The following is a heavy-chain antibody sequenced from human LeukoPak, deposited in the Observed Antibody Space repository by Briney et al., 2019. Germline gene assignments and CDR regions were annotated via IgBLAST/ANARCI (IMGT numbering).Heavy chain of an antibody. Sequence: SETLSLTCAVYGGSFSGYYWSWIRQPPGKGLEWIGEINHSGSTNYNPSLKSRVTISVDTSKNQFSLKLSSVTAADTAVYYCARGGDGYNLDYWGQGTLVTVSP. V-gene: IGHV4-34*01. CDR2: INHSGST. J-gene: IGHJ4*02. D-gene: IGHD5-24*01. CDR3: ARGGDGYNLDY. CDR1: GGSFSGYY.